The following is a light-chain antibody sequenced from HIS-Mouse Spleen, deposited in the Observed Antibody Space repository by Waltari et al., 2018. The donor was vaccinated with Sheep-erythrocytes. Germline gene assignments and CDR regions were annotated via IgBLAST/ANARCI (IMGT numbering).Light chain of an antibody. J-gene: IGLJ3*02. Sequence: QSALTQPPSASGSPGQSVTISCTGTSSDFGGYNYVPWYQQHPGKAPNLMIYELSRRPYGVPGRFSGSKSGTTASLTVSGLQAEDEADYYCSSYAGSNNWVFGGGTKLTVL. V-gene: IGLV2-8*01. CDR1: SSDFGGYNY. CDR3: SSYAGSNNWV. CDR2: ELS.